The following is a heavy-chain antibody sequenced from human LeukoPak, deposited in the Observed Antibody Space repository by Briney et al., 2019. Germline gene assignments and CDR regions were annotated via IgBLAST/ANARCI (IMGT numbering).Heavy chain of an antibody. Sequence: GRSLRLSCAASGFTFSSYGMHWVRQAPGKGLEWVAVIWYDGSNKYYADSVKGRFTISRDNSKKTLYLQMNSLRAEDTAVYYCARDGGYWFDYWGQGTLVTVSS. CDR2: IWYDGSNK. D-gene: IGHD2-21*01. J-gene: IGHJ4*02. CDR1: GFTFSSYG. V-gene: IGHV3-33*01. CDR3: ARDGGYWFDY.